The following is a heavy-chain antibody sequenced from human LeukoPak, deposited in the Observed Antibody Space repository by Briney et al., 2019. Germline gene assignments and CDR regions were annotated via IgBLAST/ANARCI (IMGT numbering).Heavy chain of an antibody. J-gene: IGHJ4*02. D-gene: IGHD2-2*01. CDR2: LYYSEST. CDR1: GGSISSSRSY. V-gene: IGHV4-39*01. CDR3: ARHLNQRLASLGDY. Sequence: SETLSLTCTVSGGSISSSRSYWGWIRQPPGKGLEWIGSLYYSESTHYNPSLKSRVTMSVDTSKNQFSLKLSSATAADTAVYYCARHLNQRLASLGDYWGQGTLVTVSS.